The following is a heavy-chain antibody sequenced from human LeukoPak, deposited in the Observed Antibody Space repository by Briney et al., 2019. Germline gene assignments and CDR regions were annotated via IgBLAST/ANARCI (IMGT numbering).Heavy chain of an antibody. Sequence: PSETLSLTCTVSGGSISSGGYSWSWIRQPPGKGLEWIGYIYHSGSTYYNPSLKSRVTISVDRSKNQFSLKLSSVTAADTAVYYCARDLYNWNYYAFDYYYGMDVWGQGTTVTVSS. J-gene: IGHJ6*02. D-gene: IGHD1-7*01. CDR1: GGSISSGGYS. CDR3: ARDLYNWNYYAFDYYYGMDV. CDR2: IYHSGST. V-gene: IGHV4-30-2*01.